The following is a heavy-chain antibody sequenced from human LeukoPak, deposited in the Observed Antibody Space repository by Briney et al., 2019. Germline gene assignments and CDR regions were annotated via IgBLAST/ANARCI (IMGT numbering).Heavy chain of an antibody. V-gene: IGHV1-2*06. CDR3: ARGSYYDSSGSFYFDY. CDR1: GYTFTGYY. D-gene: IGHD3-22*01. CDR2: INPSSGGT. Sequence: ASVKVSCKASGYTFTGYYMHWVRQAPGQGLEWMGRINPSSGGTNYAQKFQGRVTTTRDTSISTAYMELSRLRSDDTAVYYCARGSYYDSSGSFYFDYWGQGTLVTVSS. J-gene: IGHJ4*02.